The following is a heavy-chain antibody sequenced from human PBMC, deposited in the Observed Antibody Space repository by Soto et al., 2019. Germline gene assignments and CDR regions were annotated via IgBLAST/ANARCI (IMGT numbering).Heavy chain of an antibody. CDR1: GYTFTSYY. J-gene: IGHJ6*02. D-gene: IGHD3-3*01. V-gene: IGHV1-46*01. Sequence: ASVKVSCKASGYTFTSYYMHWVRQAPGQGLEWMGRINPSGGSTSYAQKFQGRVTMTRDTSTSTAYMELSRLRSDDTAVYYCARVMRITIFGVVDYYGMDVWGQGTTVTVSS. CDR3: ARVMRITIFGVVDYYGMDV. CDR2: INPSGGST.